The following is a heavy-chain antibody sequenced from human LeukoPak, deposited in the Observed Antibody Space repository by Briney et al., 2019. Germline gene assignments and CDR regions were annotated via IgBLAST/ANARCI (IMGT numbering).Heavy chain of an antibody. CDR2: ISGSGGI. CDR3: AKVGIAGASRWFDP. V-gene: IGHV3-23*01. J-gene: IGHJ5*02. CDR1: GFTFRSYA. D-gene: IGHD1-26*01. Sequence: PGGSLRLSCAASGFTFRSYAMSWVRQAPGKGLEWVSDISGSGGIHYADSVKGRFTISRDNSKNTLSLQMHSLRAEDTAVYYCAKVGIAGASRWFDPWGQGTLVTVSS.